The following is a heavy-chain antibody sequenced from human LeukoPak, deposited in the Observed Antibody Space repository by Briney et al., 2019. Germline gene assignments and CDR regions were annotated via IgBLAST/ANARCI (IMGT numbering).Heavy chain of an antibody. V-gene: IGHV4-39*01. CDR1: GGSISSSSYY. J-gene: IGHJ4*02. CDR3: ARGKGSGWTFDY. D-gene: IGHD6-19*01. Sequence: SETLPLTCTVSGGSISSSSYYWGWIRQPPGKGLEWIGSIYYSGSTYYNPSLKSRVTISVDTSKNQFSLELSSVTAADTAVYYCARGKGSGWTFDYWGQGTLVTVSS. CDR2: IYYSGST.